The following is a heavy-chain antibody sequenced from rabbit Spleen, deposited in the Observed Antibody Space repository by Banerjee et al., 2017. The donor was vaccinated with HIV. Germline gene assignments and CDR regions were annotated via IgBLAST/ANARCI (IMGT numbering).Heavy chain of an antibody. CDR1: GFSFNSGYD. V-gene: IGHV1S40*01. Sequence: QSLEESGGGLVKPGASLTLTCKASGFSFNSGYDMCWVRQAPGKGLEWIACIYAGSSSNTYSATWAKGRFTISKTSSTTVTLQMTSLTAADTATYFCARDTATSFSTYGMDLWGPGTLVTV. D-gene: IGHD1-1*01. J-gene: IGHJ6*01. CDR2: IYAGSSSNT. CDR3: ARDTATSFSTYGMDL.